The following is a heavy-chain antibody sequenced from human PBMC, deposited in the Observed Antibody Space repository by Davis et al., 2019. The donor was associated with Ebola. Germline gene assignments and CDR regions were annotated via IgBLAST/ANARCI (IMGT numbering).Heavy chain of an antibody. CDR3: ATGYSSSWAYAFDI. V-gene: IGHV3-74*01. CDR1: GFTFSNYW. CDR2: INSDGSST. J-gene: IGHJ3*02. D-gene: IGHD6-13*01. Sequence: GESLKISCAASGFTFSNYWMHWVRQAPGKGLVWVSRINSDGSSTADADSVKGRFTISRDNAKNTLYLQMNSLRAEDTAVYYCATGYSSSWAYAFDIWGQGTMVTVSS.